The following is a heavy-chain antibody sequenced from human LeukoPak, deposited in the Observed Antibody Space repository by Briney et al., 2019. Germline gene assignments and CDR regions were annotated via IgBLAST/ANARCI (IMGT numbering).Heavy chain of an antibody. CDR1: GFTVSNNY. D-gene: IGHD3-10*01. CDR2: IYSGGST. V-gene: IGHV3-53*01. Sequence: GGSLRLSCAASGFTVSNNYMTWVRQAPGKGLEWVSIIYSGGSTYYADSVKGRFTISRDNSKNTLYLQMNSLRAEDTAVYYCARVSWNMVRGFIYFDYWGQGTLVTVSS. J-gene: IGHJ4*02. CDR3: ARVSWNMVRGFIYFDY.